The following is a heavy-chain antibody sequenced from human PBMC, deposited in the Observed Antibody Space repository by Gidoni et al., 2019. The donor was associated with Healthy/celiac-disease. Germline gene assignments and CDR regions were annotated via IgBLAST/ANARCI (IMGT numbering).Heavy chain of an antibody. D-gene: IGHD3-22*01. CDR3: AKDVSGYYDSSGYPTAFGY. Sequence: EVQLLESGGGLVQPGGSLRLSCGASGFTFSGYARRWVRQAPGKGLEWVSAISGIGGSTYYADSVKGRFTISRDNSKNTLYLQMNSLRAEDTAVYYCAKDVSGYYDSSGYPTAFGYWGQGTLVTVSS. CDR1: GFTFSGYA. CDR2: ISGIGGST. J-gene: IGHJ4*02. V-gene: IGHV3-23*01.